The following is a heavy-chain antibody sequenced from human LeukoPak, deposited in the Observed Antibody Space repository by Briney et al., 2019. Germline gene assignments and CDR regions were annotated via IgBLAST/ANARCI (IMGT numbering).Heavy chain of an antibody. CDR2: IDNSGRT. V-gene: IGHV4-61*02. J-gene: IGHJ4*02. CDR1: GASTSRGLYY. Sequence: SETLSLTCTVSGASTSRGLYYWHWVRQPAGEGREYIGRIDNSGRTNYNHSLKSRVTISVDTPKNQFSLKLTSVTASDSAVYYCASSNWLRDANFDSWGQGTLVTVSS. CDR3: ASSNWLRDANFDS. D-gene: IGHD6-13*01.